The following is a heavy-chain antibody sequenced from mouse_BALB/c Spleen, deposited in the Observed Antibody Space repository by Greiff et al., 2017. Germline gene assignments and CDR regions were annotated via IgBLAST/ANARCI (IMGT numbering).Heavy chain of an antibody. Sequence: EVQLHQSGPELVKPGASVKIPCKASGYTFTDYNMDWVKQSHGKSLEWIGDINPNNGGTIYNQKFKGKATLTVDKSSSTAYMELRSLTSEDTAVYYCARSYGDYDVYFDVWGAGTTVTVSS. D-gene: IGHD2-13*01. CDR1: GYTFTDYN. CDR2: INPNNGGT. J-gene: IGHJ1*01. CDR3: ARSYGDYDVYFDV. V-gene: IGHV1-18*01.